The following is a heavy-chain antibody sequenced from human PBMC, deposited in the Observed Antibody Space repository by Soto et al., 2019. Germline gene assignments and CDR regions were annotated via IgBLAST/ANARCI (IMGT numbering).Heavy chain of an antibody. CDR2: ISGSGGTA. Sequence: EVQLLESGGGSVQPGGSLRLSCAASGFTFSSYAMHWVRRPPGKGLEWVSSISGSGGTAYYADSVKGRFSISRDSLVNTLYRQKNSLRGEDTAVYYCAKGRGQNWNFDYWGKGTLVTVSP. D-gene: IGHD1-1*01. J-gene: IGHJ4*02. V-gene: IGHV3-23*01. CDR1: GFTFSSYA. CDR3: AKGRGQNWNFDY.